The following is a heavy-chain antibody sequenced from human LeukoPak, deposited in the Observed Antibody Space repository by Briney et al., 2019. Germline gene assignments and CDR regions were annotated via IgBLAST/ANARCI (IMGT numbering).Heavy chain of an antibody. CDR2: IYHSGST. V-gene: IGHV4-38-2*01. CDR3: ARAPPSLLYVSSGHAFDI. CDR1: GYSISSGCY. D-gene: IGHD3-22*01. Sequence: KPSETLSLTCAVSGYSISSGCYWGWIRQPPGKGLEWIGSIYHSGSTYYNPSLKSRVTISVDTSKNQFSLKLSSVTAADTAVYYCARAPPSLLYVSSGHAFDIWGQGTMVTVSS. J-gene: IGHJ3*02.